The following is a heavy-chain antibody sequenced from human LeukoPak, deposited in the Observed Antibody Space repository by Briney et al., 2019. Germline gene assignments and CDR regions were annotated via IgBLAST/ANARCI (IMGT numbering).Heavy chain of an antibody. CDR1: GFTFSSYG. CDR2: IWYDGSNK. V-gene: IGHV3-33*01. Sequence: PGGSLRLSCAASGFTFSSYGMHWVRQAPGKGLEWVAVIWYDGSNKYYADSVKGRFTTSRDNSKNTLYLQMNSLRAEDTAVYYCARESELYYDSSGYYYASPFDYWGQGTLVTVSS. D-gene: IGHD3-22*01. J-gene: IGHJ4*02. CDR3: ARESELYYDSSGYYYASPFDY.